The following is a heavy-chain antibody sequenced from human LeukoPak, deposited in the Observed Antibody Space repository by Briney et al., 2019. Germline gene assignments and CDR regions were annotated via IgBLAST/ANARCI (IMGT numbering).Heavy chain of an antibody. CDR3: ARETPRRGETRDGYR. CDR1: GFTFSTHD. CDR2: ISSRSSTI. Sequence: PGGSLRLSCAASGFTFSTHDLNWARQAPGKGLEWVSFISSRSSTIYYADSVKGRFTISRDNPKNLLFLQINSLRVEDTAVYYCARETPRRGETRDGYRWGQGTVVTVSS. V-gene: IGHV3-48*04. D-gene: IGHD5-24*01. J-gene: IGHJ4*02.